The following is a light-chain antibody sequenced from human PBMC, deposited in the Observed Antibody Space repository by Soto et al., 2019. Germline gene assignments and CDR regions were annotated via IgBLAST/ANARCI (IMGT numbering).Light chain of an antibody. CDR1: QSI. V-gene: IGKV1-5*03. Sequence: DIQMTQSPSTLSASVGDRVTITCRASQSIGKAPKLLIYKASSLESGVPSRFSGSGSGTEFTLTISSLQPDDVATYYCQQYSGYSRTFGQGTKVEIK. CDR3: QQYSGYSRT. CDR2: KAS. J-gene: IGKJ1*01.